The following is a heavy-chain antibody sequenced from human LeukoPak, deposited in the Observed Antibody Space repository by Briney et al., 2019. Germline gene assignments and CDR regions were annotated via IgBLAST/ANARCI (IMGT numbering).Heavy chain of an antibody. CDR1: GYTFTGYY. CDR3: AGDRGLIDYYDSSGYYLV. CDR2: INPNSGGT. V-gene: IGHV1-2*02. D-gene: IGHD3-22*01. Sequence: GASVKVSCKASGYTFTGYYTHWVRQAPGQGLEWMGWINPNSGGTNYAQKFQGRVTMTRDTSISTAYMELSRLRSDDTAVYYCAGDRGLIDYYDSSGYYLVWGQGTLVTVSS. J-gene: IGHJ4*02.